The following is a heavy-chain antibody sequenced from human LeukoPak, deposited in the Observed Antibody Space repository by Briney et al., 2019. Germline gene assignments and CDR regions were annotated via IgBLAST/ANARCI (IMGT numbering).Heavy chain of an antibody. Sequence: GGSLRLSCAASGFTFSSYWMSWVRQAPGKGLEWVSGISYTGGGTYYADSVKGRFTISRDNSKNTLYLQMNSLRAADTAVYYCAKHSGWFYYYGMDVWGQGTAVTVSS. CDR1: GFTFSSYW. D-gene: IGHD6-19*01. J-gene: IGHJ6*02. CDR2: ISYTGGGT. CDR3: AKHSGWFYYYGMDV. V-gene: IGHV3-23*01.